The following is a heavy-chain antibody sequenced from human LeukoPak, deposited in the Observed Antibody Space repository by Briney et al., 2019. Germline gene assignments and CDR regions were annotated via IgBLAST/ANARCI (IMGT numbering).Heavy chain of an antibody. CDR1: GGSFSGYY. D-gene: IGHD5-12*01. V-gene: IGHV4-34*01. CDR3: AASSTGSGYPYRSYYFDY. J-gene: IGHJ4*02. Sequence: SETLSLTCAVYGGSFSGYYWSWIRQPPGKGLEWIGEINHSGSTNYNPSLKSRVTISVDTSKNQFSQKLSSVTAADTAVYYCAASSTGSGYPYRSYYFDYWGQGTLVTVSS. CDR2: INHSGST.